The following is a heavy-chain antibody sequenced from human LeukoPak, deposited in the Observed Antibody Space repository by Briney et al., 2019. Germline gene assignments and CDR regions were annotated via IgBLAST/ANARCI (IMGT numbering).Heavy chain of an antibody. J-gene: IGHJ6*03. CDR1: GGSINSVNYY. V-gene: IGHV4-39*01. D-gene: IGHD3-22*01. Sequence: PSETLSLTCTVSGGSINSVNYYWGWIRQPPGMWLEWSGSFSFSGNSYYNPSLKSRVSISVDSSKNQFSLKLNSVTAADTAVYYCARFDSSGYSYYYYYMDVWGKGTTVAVSS. CDR3: ARFDSSGYSYYYYYMDV. CDR2: FSFSGNS.